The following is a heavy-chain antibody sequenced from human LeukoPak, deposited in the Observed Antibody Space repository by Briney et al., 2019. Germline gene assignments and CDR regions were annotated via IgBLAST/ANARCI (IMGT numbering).Heavy chain of an antibody. CDR3: ARDILAFDP. Sequence: ASVKVSCKASGYTFTGYYMHWVRQAPGQGLEWMGWINPNSGGTNYAQKFQGRVAMTRDTSISTAYMELSRLRSDDTAVCYCARDILAFDPWGQGTLVTVSS. D-gene: IGHD2-21*01. CDR1: GYTFTGYY. J-gene: IGHJ5*02. V-gene: IGHV1-2*02. CDR2: INPNSGGT.